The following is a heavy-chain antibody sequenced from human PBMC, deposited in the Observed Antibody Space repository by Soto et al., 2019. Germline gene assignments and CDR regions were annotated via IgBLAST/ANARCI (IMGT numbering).Heavy chain of an antibody. J-gene: IGHJ6*02. Sequence: EVQVVESGGGLVQPGGSLRLSCAASGFTVRSNYMSRVRHTPGKGLEWVSLIYSGGAIVYADSVMGRFTVSRDNSRSTLYLQMNSLRAVDTAVYFCARDFGSDPTGCYGMDVWGQGNTVTVSS. CDR1: GFTVRSNY. V-gene: IGHV3-66*01. D-gene: IGHD3-10*01. CDR3: ARDFGSDPTGCYGMDV. CDR2: IYSGGAI.